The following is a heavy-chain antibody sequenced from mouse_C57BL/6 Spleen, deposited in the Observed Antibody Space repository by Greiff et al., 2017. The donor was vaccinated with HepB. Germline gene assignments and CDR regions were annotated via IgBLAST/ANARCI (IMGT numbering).Heavy chain of an antibody. J-gene: IGHJ4*01. Sequence: VQRVESGPGLVAPSQSLSITCTVSGFSLTSYAISWVRQPPGKGLEWLGVIWTGGGTNYNSALKSRLSISKDNSKSQVFLKMNSLQTDDTARYYCARGPLLRREDYYAMDYWGQGTSVTVSS. V-gene: IGHV2-9-1*01. D-gene: IGHD2-12*01. CDR1: GFSLTSYA. CDR3: ARGPLLRREDYYAMDY. CDR2: IWTGGGT.